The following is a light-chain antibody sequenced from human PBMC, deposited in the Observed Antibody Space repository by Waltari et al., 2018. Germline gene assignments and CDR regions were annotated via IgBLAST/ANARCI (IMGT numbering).Light chain of an antibody. Sequence: AIQMTQSPSSLSASVGDSVTVTCRASQDIGKEFGWYQKKPGEAPNLLIYASSTYQSGVPSRFSGSGSGTDFTLTISSLQPEDFATYYCLQDYIYPWTFGQGTKVEI. J-gene: IGKJ1*01. CDR3: LQDYIYPWT. V-gene: IGKV1-6*01. CDR1: QDIGKE. CDR2: ASS.